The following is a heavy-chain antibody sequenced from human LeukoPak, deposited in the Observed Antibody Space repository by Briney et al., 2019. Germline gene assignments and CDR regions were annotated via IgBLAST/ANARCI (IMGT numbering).Heavy chain of an antibody. V-gene: IGHV4-59*01. Sequence: SETLSLTCIVSGGSISSSYWSWIRQPPGKGLEWIGYIYYSVTTNYNPSLKSRVTISVDTSKNQFSLKPSSVTAADTAVYYCARVGSGGDSNYYFDYWGQGTLVTVSS. D-gene: IGHD4-17*01. CDR2: IYYSVTT. CDR3: ARVGSGGDSNYYFDY. J-gene: IGHJ4*02. CDR1: GGSISSSY.